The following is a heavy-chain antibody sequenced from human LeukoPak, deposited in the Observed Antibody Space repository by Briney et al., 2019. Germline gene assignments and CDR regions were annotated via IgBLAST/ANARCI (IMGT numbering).Heavy chain of an antibody. J-gene: IGHJ4*02. V-gene: IGHV3-30*03. CDR2: ISYDGSNK. D-gene: IGHD1-26*01. CDR3: ARTAWELTHFDY. Sequence: GGSLRLSCAASGLTFSSFGMHWVRQAPGKGLEWVAVISYDGSNKYYADSVKGRFTISRDNSKNTLYLQMNSLRAEDTAVYYCARTAWELTHFDYWGQGTLVTVSS. CDR1: GLTFSSFG.